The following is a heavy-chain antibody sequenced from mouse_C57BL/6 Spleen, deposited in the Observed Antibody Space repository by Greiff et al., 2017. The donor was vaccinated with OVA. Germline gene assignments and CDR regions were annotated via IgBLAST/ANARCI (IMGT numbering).Heavy chain of an antibody. CDR1: GFTFSDYY. D-gene: IGHD3-2*02. J-gene: IGHJ3*01. Sequence: EVKLVESEGGLVQPGSSMKLSCTASGFTFSDYYMAWVRQVPEKGLEWVANINYDGSSTDYLDSLKSRFIISRDNAKNILYLQMSSLKSEDTATDYCARAGDSSGYGFAYWGQGTLVTVSA. CDR3: ARAGDSSGYGFAY. V-gene: IGHV5-16*01. CDR2: INYDGSST.